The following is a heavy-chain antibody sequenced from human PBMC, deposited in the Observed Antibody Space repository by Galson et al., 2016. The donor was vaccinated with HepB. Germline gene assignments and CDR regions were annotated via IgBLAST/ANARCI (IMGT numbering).Heavy chain of an antibody. V-gene: IGHV1-3*01. Sequence: SVKVSCKAGGYTFTNYAIHWVRQAPGQSLEWMGWIAGGNGNTRYSQQFQGRVTFTRDTSASIVYREMSSLRSEDTAVFYCVRNAGGYNFGDWGHGTLVIVSS. CDR1: GYTFTNYA. CDR3: VRNAGGYNFGD. D-gene: IGHD5-24*01. J-gene: IGHJ4*01. CDR2: IAGGNGNT.